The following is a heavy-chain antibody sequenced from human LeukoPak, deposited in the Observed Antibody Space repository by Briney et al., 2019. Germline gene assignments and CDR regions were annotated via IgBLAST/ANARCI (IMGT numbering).Heavy chain of an antibody. D-gene: IGHD3-16*01. V-gene: IGHV4-59*01. J-gene: IGHJ1*01. CDR1: GGSISSYY. Sequence: PSETLSLTCTVSGGSISSYYWSWTRQPPGKGLEWIGYIYYSGSTNYNPSLKSRVTISVDASKNQFSLKLSSVTAADTAVYYCARGLGDFQHWGQGTLVTVSS. CDR3: ARGLGDFQH. CDR2: IYYSGST.